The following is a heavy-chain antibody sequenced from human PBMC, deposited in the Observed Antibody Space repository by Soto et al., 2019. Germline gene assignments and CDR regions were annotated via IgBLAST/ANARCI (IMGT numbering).Heavy chain of an antibody. CDR1: GGSISSSSYY. D-gene: IGHD6-13*01. CDR3: ARGSPYSSSWVYFQH. V-gene: IGHV4-39*07. CDR2: IYYSGST. J-gene: IGHJ1*01. Sequence: SETLSLTCTVSGGSISSSSYYWGWIRQPPGKGLEWIGSIYYSGSTYYNPSLKSRVTISVDTSKNQFSLKLSSVTAADTAVYYCARGSPYSSSWVYFQHWGQGTLVTVSS.